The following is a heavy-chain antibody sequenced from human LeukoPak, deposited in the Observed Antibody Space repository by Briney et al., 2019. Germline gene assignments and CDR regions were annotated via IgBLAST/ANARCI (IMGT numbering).Heavy chain of an antibody. D-gene: IGHD6-19*01. CDR2: ISYDGSNK. CDR3: AKNDQQWLVLFDY. J-gene: IGHJ4*02. Sequence: GGSLRLSCAASGFTFSSYAMHWVRQAPGKGLEWVAVISYDGSNKYYADSVKGRFTISRDNSKNTLYLQMNSLRAEDTAVYYCAKNDQQWLVLFDYWGQGTLVTVSS. CDR1: GFTFSSYA. V-gene: IGHV3-30*18.